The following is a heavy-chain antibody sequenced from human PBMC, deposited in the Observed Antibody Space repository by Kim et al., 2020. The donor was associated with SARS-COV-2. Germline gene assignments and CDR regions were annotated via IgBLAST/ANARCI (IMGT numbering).Heavy chain of an antibody. V-gene: IGHV3-21*01. CDR1: GFTFSSYS. Sequence: GGSLRLSCAAYGFTFSSYSMNWVRQAPGKGLEWVSSISSSSSYIYYADSVKGRFTISRDNAKNSLYLQMNSLRAEDTGGYYCARDGHSSSSGYYYYGMDVWGKGTTVTFSS. CDR2: ISSSSSYI. J-gene: IGHJ6*04. CDR3: ARDGHSSSSGYYYYGMDV. D-gene: IGHD6-6*01.